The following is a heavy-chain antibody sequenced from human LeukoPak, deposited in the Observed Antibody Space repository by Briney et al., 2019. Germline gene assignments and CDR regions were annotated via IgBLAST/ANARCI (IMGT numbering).Heavy chain of an antibody. CDR3: ARGTPTVVTPSGFDP. V-gene: IGHV1-2*02. CDR2: INPNSGGT. CDR1: GYTFTGYY. Sequence: GASVKVSCKASGYTFTGYYMHWVRQAPGQGFEWMGWINPNSGGTNYAQKFQGRVTMTRDTSISTAYMELSRLRSDDTAVYYCARGTPTVVTPSGFDPWGQGTLVTVSS. D-gene: IGHD4-23*01. J-gene: IGHJ5*02.